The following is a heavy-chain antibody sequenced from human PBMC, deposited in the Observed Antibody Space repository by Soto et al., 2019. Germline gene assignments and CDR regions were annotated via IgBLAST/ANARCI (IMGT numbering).Heavy chain of an antibody. J-gene: IGHJ4*02. Sequence: QVQLQESGPGLVKPSQTLSLTCTVSGGSISSGGYYWSWIRQHPGKGLEWIGYIYYSGSTYYNPSLKSRVTISVDTSKNQFSLKLSSVTAAETAVYYCARGGIAVAGIDYWGQGTLVTVSS. D-gene: IGHD6-19*01. V-gene: IGHV4-31*03. CDR3: ARGGIAVAGIDY. CDR1: GGSISSGGYY. CDR2: IYYSGST.